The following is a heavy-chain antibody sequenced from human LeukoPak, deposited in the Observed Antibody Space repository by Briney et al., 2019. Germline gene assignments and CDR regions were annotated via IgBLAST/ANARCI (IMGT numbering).Heavy chain of an antibody. V-gene: IGHV1-18*01. Sequence: GASVKVSCKASGYTFTSYGISWVRQAPGQGLEWMGWISAYNGNTNCAQKLQGRVTMTTDTSTSTAYMELRSLRSDDTAVYYCARSPAKGYGSGSNDPYYYYYYMDVWGKGTTVTISS. J-gene: IGHJ6*03. D-gene: IGHD3-10*01. CDR3: ARSPAKGYGSGSNDPYYYYYYMDV. CDR1: GYTFTSYG. CDR2: ISAYNGNT.